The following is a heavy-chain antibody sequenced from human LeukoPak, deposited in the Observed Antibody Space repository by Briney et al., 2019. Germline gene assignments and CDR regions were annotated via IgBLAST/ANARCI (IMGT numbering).Heavy chain of an antibody. CDR2: ISAYNGNT. CDR3: ARVGPRYCSSTSCPSEDWFDP. V-gene: IGHV1-18*01. D-gene: IGHD2-2*01. J-gene: IGHJ5*02. CDR1: GYTFTSYG. Sequence: GASVKVSCKASGYTFTSYGISWVRQAPGQGPEWMGWISAYNGNTNYAQKLQGRVTMTTDTSTSTAYMELRSLRSDDTAVYYCARVGPRYCSSTSCPSEDWFDPWGQGTLVTVSS.